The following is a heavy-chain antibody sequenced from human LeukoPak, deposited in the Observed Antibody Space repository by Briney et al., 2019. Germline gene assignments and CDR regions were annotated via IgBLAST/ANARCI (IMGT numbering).Heavy chain of an antibody. D-gene: IGHD5-18*01. CDR3: ARDLGIVQLWSR. V-gene: IGHV4-39*07. Sequence: SETLSLTCTVSGGSISSSGYYWGWLRQPPGKGLEWIGSIYYSGSTYYNPSLKSRVTISVDTSKNQFSLKLSSVTAADTAVYYCARDLGIVQLWSRWGQGTLVTVSS. CDR2: IYYSGST. J-gene: IGHJ4*02. CDR1: GGSISSSGYY.